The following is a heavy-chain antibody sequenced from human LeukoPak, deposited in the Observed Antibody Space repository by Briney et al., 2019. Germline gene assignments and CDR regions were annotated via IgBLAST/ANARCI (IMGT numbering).Heavy chain of an antibody. CDR1: GFTVSSYG. CDR3: ARAEQWLVFNY. CDR2: LYSGDTT. D-gene: IGHD6-19*01. Sequence: PGGSLRLSCAVSGFTVSSYGMHWVRQAPGKGLEWVSVLYSGDTTQYTDSVKGRFTISRDNSKNTLHLQMNSLRAEDTAVYYCARAEQWLVFNYWGQGTLVTVSS. J-gene: IGHJ4*02. V-gene: IGHV3-53*01.